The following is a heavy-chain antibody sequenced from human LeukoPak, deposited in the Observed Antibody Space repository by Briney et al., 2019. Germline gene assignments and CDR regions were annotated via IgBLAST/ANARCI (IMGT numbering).Heavy chain of an antibody. V-gene: IGHV3-23*01. J-gene: IGHJ4*02. D-gene: IGHD3-22*01. CDR3: AKRGVVIRVILVGFHKEAYYFDS. Sequence: GGSLRLSCAVSGITLSNYGMSWVHQAPGKGLEWVAGISDSGGSTKYADSVKGRFTISRDNPRNTLHLQMNSMRAEDAAVYFCAKRGVVIRVILVGFHKEAYYFDSWGQGALVTVSS. CDR1: GITLSNYG. CDR2: ISDSGGST.